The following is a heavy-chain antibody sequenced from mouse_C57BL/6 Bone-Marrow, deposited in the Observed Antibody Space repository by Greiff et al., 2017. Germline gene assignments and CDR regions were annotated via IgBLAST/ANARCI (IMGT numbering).Heavy chain of an antibody. Sequence: VQLQQSGPELVKPGASVKISCKASGYTFTDYYMNWVKQSHGKSLEWIGDINPNNGGTSYNQKFKGKATLTVDKSSSTAYMELRSLTSEYSAVYYFARVGYSVLGYFEVWGTGTTVTVSS. D-gene: IGHD2-3*01. CDR1: GYTFTDYY. V-gene: IGHV1-26*01. J-gene: IGHJ1*03. CDR3: ARVGYSVLGYFEV. CDR2: INPNNGGT.